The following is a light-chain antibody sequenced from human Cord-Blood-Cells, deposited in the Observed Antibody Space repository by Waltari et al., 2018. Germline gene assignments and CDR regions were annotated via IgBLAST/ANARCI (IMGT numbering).Light chain of an antibody. CDR1: SSDVGGYNY. CDR2: DVS. CDR3: SSYTSSSTPL. V-gene: IGLV2-14*01. Sequence: QSALTQPASVSGSPGQSITISCTGTSSDVGGYNYVPWYQQHPGKATKLMIYDVSNRPSGVSNRFSGSKSGNTASLTISGLQAEDEADYYCSSYTSSSTPLFGGGTKLTVL. J-gene: IGLJ3*02.